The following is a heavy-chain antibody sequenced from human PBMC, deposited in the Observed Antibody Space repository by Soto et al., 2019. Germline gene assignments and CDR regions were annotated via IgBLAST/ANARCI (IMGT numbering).Heavy chain of an antibody. J-gene: IGHJ6*02. CDR1: GFTFSSYG. Sequence: LSCAASGFTFSSYGMHWVRQAPGKGLEWVAVISYDGSNKYYADSVKGQFTISRDNSKNTLYLQMNSLRAEDTAVYYCAKDMRGDFWSGYYRASYYYGMDVWGQGTTVTVSS. CDR3: AKDMRGDFWSGYYRASYYYGMDV. CDR2: ISYDGSNK. V-gene: IGHV3-30*18. D-gene: IGHD3-3*01.